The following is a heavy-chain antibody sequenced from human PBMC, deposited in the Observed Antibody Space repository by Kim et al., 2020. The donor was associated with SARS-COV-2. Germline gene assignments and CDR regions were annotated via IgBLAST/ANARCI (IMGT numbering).Heavy chain of an antibody. V-gene: IGHV4-39*01. CDR3: ARRTVTINWFDP. J-gene: IGHJ5*02. Sequence: YYNPSLQRRVTISVDTSKNQFSLKLSSVTAADTAVYYCARRTVTINWFDPWGQGTLVTVSS. D-gene: IGHD4-17*01.